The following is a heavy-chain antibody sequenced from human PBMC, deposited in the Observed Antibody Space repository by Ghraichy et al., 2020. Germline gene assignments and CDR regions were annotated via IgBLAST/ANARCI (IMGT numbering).Heavy chain of an antibody. D-gene: IGHD3-9*01. CDR3: ARGALSQNPHFQH. J-gene: IGHJ1*01. Sequence: ASVKVSCKASGYTFTSYAMHGVRQAPGQRLEWMGWINAGNGNTKYSQKFQGRVTITRDTSASTAYMELSSLRSEDTAVYYCARGALSQNPHFQHWGQGTLATVSS. CDR2: INAGNGNT. CDR1: GYTFTSYA. V-gene: IGHV1-3*01.